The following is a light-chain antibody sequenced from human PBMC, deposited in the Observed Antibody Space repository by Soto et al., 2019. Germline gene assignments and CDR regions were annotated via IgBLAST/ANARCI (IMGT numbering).Light chain of an antibody. V-gene: IGKV3-20*01. CDR1: QSVSRSN. Sequence: EIVLTQSPGTLSLSPGERATVSCRASQSVSRSNLAWYQHKPGQAPGLLIYGTSNRATGIPDRFTGSGSGTDLTLTISSLEPEDFAVYYCEQYGSSPPSITFGQGTRLEIK. CDR3: EQYGSSPPSIT. CDR2: GTS. J-gene: IGKJ5*01.